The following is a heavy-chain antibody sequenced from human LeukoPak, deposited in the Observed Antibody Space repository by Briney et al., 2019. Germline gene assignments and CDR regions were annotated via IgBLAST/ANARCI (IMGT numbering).Heavy chain of an antibody. V-gene: IGHV1-18*01. CDR3: ARDYVWFGESSGFNS. CDR1: GYTFTSYG. CDR2: ISAYNGNT. D-gene: IGHD3-10*01. Sequence: ASVKVSCKASGYTFTSYGISWVRQAPGQGLEWMGWISAYNGNTNYAQRLQGRVTMTTDTSTSTAYMELSSLRSEDTAVYYCARDYVWFGESSGFNSWGQGTLVTVSS. J-gene: IGHJ4*02.